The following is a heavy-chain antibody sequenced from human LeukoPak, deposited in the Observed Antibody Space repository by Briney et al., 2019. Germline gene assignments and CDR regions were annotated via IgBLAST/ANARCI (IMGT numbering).Heavy chain of an antibody. CDR2: ISSSSSYI. D-gene: IGHD5-18*01. J-gene: IGHJ4*02. CDR3: ARPTGGGYSYGYFDY. V-gene: IGHV3-21*01. CDR1: GFTFSSYS. Sequence: GGSLRLSCAAFGFTFSSYSMNWVRQAPGKGLEWVSSISSSSSYIYYADSVKGRFTISRDNAKNSLYLQMNSLRAEDTAVYYCARPTGGGYSYGYFDYWGQGTLVTVSS.